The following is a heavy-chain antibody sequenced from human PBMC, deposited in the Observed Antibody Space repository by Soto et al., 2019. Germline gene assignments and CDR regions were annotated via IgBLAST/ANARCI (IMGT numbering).Heavy chain of an antibody. Sequence: EVQVLESGGGSVQPGGSLRLSCAASGFTFSNFAMSWVRHAPGKGLEWVSEITGSTGTTYYADSVRGRFIISRDNSQNTLHLPMNMLRPADTAVYYCAKDTSRSPYYMDVWGKGTTVTASS. V-gene: IGHV3-23*01. CDR1: GFTFSNFA. J-gene: IGHJ6*03. D-gene: IGHD2-2*01. CDR3: AKDTSRSPYYMDV. CDR2: ITGSTGTT.